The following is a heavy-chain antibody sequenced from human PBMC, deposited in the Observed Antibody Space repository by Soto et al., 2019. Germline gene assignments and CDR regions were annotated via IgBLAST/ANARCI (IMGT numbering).Heavy chain of an antibody. CDR1: GYTFTNYG. CDR2: ISAYNGDT. Sequence: ASVKVSCKTSGYTFTNYGITWVRQAPGQGLKWMGWISAYNGDTNYAQKFQGRVIMTTDTSTTTAYMELRSLRSDDTAVYYCARGPAGGLRGGVSYWGQGTLVTVSS. CDR3: ARGPAGGLRGGVSY. V-gene: IGHV1-18*04. D-gene: IGHD2-15*01. J-gene: IGHJ4*02.